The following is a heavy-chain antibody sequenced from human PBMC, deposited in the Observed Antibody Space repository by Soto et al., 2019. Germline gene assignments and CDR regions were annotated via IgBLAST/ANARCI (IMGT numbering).Heavy chain of an antibody. Sequence: QVQLVQSGAEVTKPGASVQVSCKASGLTFSHHSIHWVRQAPGQRLEWMGWINADTGYTKYSQKFQGRVTITWDTYAKTAYMELSSLRSEDTGIYYGIRGKEAGVWFDPWGQGTQVTVSS. V-gene: IGHV1-3*01. CDR3: IRGKEAGVWFDP. CDR2: INADTGYT. J-gene: IGHJ5*02. D-gene: IGHD1-26*01. CDR1: GLTFSHHS.